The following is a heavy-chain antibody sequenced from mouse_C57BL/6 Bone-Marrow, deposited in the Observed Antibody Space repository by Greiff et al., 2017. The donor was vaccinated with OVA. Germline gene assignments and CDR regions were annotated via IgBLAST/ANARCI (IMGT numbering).Heavy chain of an antibody. CDR2: IRNKANGYTT. J-gene: IGHJ1*03. D-gene: IGHD2-4*01. CDR3: ARYMCYEYSWYCDV. V-gene: IGHV7-3*01. CDR1: GFTFTDYY. Sequence: EVKLMESGGGLVKPGGSLSLSCAASGFTFTDYYMSWVRQPPGKALEWLGFIRNKANGYTTEYSASVKGRFTISRDNSQSILYLQMNALRAEDRDTYCCARYMCYEYSWYCDVWGTGTTLTVSS.